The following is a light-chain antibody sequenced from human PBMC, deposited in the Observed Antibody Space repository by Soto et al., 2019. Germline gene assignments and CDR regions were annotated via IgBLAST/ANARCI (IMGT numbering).Light chain of an antibody. CDR3: MQYNHCRT. V-gene: IGKV3-15*01. J-gene: IGKJ1*01. Sequence: EIVMTQAPDTLSVSPGDRATLSGRASQSLSTNLAWYQQNPGQAPRLLIYGASTRASGITARFSGSGSGTEFTPTISSLQSGDFAIYYCMQYNHCRTFGQGTTVEIK. CDR2: GAS. CDR1: QSLSTN.